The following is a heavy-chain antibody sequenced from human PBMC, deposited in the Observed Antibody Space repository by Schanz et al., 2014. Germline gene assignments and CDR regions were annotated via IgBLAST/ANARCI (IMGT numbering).Heavy chain of an antibody. CDR1: GFTFSDFG. Sequence: QVQLVKSGGAVVQPGGSLRLSCAATGFTFSDFGMHWVRQASGKGLEWVAFMPFDYSSQYYADSVKGRFTISRDNSRNTPFLQMNSPTGDRTAKYFWAKGLLPGNDPRAFDFWGRGTLVTVSS. D-gene: IGHD1-1*01. V-gene: IGHV3-30*02. J-gene: IGHJ4*02. CDR2: MPFDYSSQ. CDR3: AKGLLPGNDPRAFDF.